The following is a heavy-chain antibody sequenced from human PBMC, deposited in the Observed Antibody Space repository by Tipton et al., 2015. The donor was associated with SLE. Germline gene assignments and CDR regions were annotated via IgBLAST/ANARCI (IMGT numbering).Heavy chain of an antibody. V-gene: IGHV3-74*01. CDR3: TRGGESLPDY. CDR2: IGFDDSST. Sequence: SLRLSCAASGFPFSKYWMHWVRQAPGKGLVWVSRIGFDDSSTSYADSVKGRFTISRDNAKNTVYLQMNSLRADDTAVYYCTRGGESLPDYWGQGTLVTVPS. D-gene: IGHD3-16*01. CDR1: GFPFSKYW. J-gene: IGHJ4*02.